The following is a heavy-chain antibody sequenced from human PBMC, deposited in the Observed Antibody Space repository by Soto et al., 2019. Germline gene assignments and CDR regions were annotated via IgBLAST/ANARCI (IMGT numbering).Heavy chain of an antibody. CDR3: ARLGGSKHSVPAKEVDYYYYGMDV. J-gene: IGHJ6*02. Sequence: PGESLKISCKGSGYSFTSYWISWVRQMPGKGLEWMGRIDPSDSYTNYSPSFQGHVTISADKSISTAYLQWSSLKASDTAMYYCARLGGSKHSVPAKEVDYYYYGMDVWGQGTTATVSS. CDR2: IDPSDSYT. V-gene: IGHV5-10-1*01. CDR1: GYSFTSYW. D-gene: IGHD3-3*01.